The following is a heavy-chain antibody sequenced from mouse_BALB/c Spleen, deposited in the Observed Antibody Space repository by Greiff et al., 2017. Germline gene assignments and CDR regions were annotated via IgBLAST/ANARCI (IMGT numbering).Heavy chain of an antibody. Sequence: VQGVESGAELMKPGASVKISCKATGYTFSSYWLEWVKQRPGHGLEWIGEILPGSGSTNYNEKFKGKATFTADTSSNTAYMQLSSLTSEDSAVYYCARDGNSSWFAYWGQGTLVTVSA. CDR1: GYTFSSYW. D-gene: IGHD2-1*01. CDR2: ILPGSGST. CDR3: ARDGNSSWFAY. J-gene: IGHJ3*01. V-gene: IGHV1-9*01.